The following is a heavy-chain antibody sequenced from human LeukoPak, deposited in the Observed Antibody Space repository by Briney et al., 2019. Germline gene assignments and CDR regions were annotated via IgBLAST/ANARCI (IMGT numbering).Heavy chain of an antibody. CDR2: ISGSGGST. CDR3: ARDNPLVGATGSCDI. D-gene: IGHD1-26*01. CDR1: GFTFSSYA. V-gene: IGHV3-23*01. J-gene: IGHJ3*02. Sequence: GGSLRLSCAASGFTFSSYAMSWVRQAPGKGLEWVSPISGSGGSTYYADSVKGRFTISRDNSKNTLYLQMNSLRAEDTAVYYCARDNPLVGATGSCDIWGQGTLVTVSS.